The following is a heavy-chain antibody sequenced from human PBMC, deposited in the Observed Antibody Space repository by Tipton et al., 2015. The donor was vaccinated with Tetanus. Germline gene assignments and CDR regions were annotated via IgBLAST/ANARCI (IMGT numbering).Heavy chain of an antibody. D-gene: IGHD6-6*01. CDR2: IYPGDSST. CDR3: ARSYSSSSYWYFDL. V-gene: IGHV5-51*01. J-gene: IGHJ2*01. CDR1: GYTFATSW. Sequence: QLVQSGAEMRKPGESLKISCQASGYTFATSWLAWVRQVPGKGLEWMGIIYPGDSSTRYSPSFQGQVTISADKSTSTAYLQWSSLKASDIAVFYCARSYSSSSYWYFDLWGRGTLVTVSS.